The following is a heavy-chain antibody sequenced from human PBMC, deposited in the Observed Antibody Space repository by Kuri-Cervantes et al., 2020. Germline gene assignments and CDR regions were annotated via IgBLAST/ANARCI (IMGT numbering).Heavy chain of an antibody. D-gene: IGHD3-22*01. V-gene: IGHV4-4*02. J-gene: IGHJ4*02. Sequence: SETLSLTCEGSGGSISSSNWWSWVRQPPGKGLEWIGEIYQTGSTTYNPSLKSRVTISVDKSKNQFSLRLSSVTAADTAIYYCAAGYYSDSSGPCPDYWGQGTLVTVSS. CDR3: AAGYYSDSSGPCPDY. CDR2: IYQTGST. CDR1: GGSISSSNW.